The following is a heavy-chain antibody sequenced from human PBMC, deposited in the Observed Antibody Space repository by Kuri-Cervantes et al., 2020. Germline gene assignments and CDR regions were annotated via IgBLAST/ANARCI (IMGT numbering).Heavy chain of an antibody. CDR2: VYSSGTT. CDR3: ARLGGMRGYDRIRTGFDP. J-gene: IGHJ5*02. V-gene: IGHV4-59*12. CDR1: GGSISTYY. D-gene: IGHD5-12*01. Sequence: SETLSLTCSVSGGSISTYYWTWIRQPLGKGLEWIGFVYSSGTTTYNPSLKSRVTISIDTSKNQFSLKLSSVTAADTAVYYCARLGGMRGYDRIRTGFDPWGQGTLVTVSS.